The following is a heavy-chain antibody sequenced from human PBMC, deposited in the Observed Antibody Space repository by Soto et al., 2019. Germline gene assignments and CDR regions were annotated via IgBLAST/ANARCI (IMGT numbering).Heavy chain of an antibody. Sequence: QVQVVQSGAEVKKPGASVKVACKASGYSFDTFGMSWVRQAPGQGLEWMGWISIEKGDTNSAQKFQDRVTMTTDTSTSTAYMELRSLTSDDTAVYYCARGYCRVGSWFTCWHFDLWGRGALVTGSS. D-gene: IGHD3-10*01. J-gene: IGHJ2*01. CDR2: ISIEKGDT. CDR1: GYSFDTFG. CDR3: ARGYCRVGSWFTCWHFDL. V-gene: IGHV1-18*01.